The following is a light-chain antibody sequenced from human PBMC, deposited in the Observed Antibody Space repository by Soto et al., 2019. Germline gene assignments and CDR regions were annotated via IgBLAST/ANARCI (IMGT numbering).Light chain of an antibody. CDR1: QSIGHF. Sequence: DIQMTQSPSSLSASVGDRVTITCRASQSIGHFLSWFQQRPGKAPKVLIYTAYSLSSGAPSRFSGSGSGTDFTLTISSLPPEDFATYYCHQRYSTFLTFGGGTKVE. V-gene: IGKV1-39*01. CDR2: TAY. CDR3: HQRYSTFLT. J-gene: IGKJ4*01.